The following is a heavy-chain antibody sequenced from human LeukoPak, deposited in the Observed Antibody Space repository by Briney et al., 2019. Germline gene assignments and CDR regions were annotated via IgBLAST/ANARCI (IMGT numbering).Heavy chain of an antibody. CDR3: ARSSGYFDY. D-gene: IGHD3-22*01. CDR1: GFTFSNYA. CDR2: IKSNGAGT. J-gene: IGHJ4*02. Sequence: SGGSLRLSCAASGFTFSNYAMHWVSQAPGKGLEYVSAIKSNGAGTYYADSVKGRFTISRDNSKNTLYLQMGGLRAEDMAVYYCARSSGYFDYWGQGTLVTVSS. V-gene: IGHV3-64*02.